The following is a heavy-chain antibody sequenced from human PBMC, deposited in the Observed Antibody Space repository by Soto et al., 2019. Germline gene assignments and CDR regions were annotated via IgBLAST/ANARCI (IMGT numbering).Heavy chain of an antibody. CDR1: GFTFSSYA. CDR2: ISGSGGST. D-gene: IGHD2-21*02. V-gene: IGHV3-23*01. J-gene: IGHJ1*01. CDR3: AKDALDGRGWWRPHFQH. Sequence: GGSLRLSCAASGFTFSSYAMSWVRQAPGKGLEWVSAISGSGGSTYYADSVKGRFTISRDNSKNTLYLQMNSLRAKDTAVYYCAKDALDGRGWWRPHFQHWGQGTLVTVSS.